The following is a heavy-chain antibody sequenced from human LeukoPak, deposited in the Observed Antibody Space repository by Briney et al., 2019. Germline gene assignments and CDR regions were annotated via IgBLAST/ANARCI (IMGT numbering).Heavy chain of an antibody. CDR1: GFTFSSYA. CDR2: ISYDGSNK. J-gene: IGHJ1*01. V-gene: IGHV3-30-3*01. CDR3: AREFVAAGVATYAEYFQH. D-gene: IGHD6-25*01. Sequence: GGFLRLSCAASGFTFSSYAMHWVRQAPGKGLEWVAVISYDGSNKYYADSVKGRFTISRDNSKNTLYLQMNSLRAEDTAVYYCAREFVAAGVATYAEYFQHWGQGTLVTVSS.